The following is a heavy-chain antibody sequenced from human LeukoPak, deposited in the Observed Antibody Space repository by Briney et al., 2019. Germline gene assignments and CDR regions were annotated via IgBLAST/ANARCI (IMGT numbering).Heavy chain of an antibody. V-gene: IGHV1-18*01. J-gene: IGHJ4*02. D-gene: IGHD5-18*01. CDR1: GYTFTSYG. CDR2: ISASNGNT. CDR3: ARDPPPPRIQLWQPFDY. Sequence: ASVKVSCKASGYTFTSYGISWVRQAPGQGLEWMGWISASNGNTNYAQKLQGRVTMTTDTSTSTAYMELRSLRSDDTAVYYCARDPPPPRIQLWQPFDYWGQGTLVTVSS.